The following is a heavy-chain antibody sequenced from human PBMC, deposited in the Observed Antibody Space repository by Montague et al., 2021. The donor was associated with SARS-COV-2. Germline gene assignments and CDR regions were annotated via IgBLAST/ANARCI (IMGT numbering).Heavy chain of an antibody. V-gene: IGHV4-61*02. CDR2: IYTSGST. J-gene: IGHJ6*02. CDR3: ASGGWGGTDCSSTSCKPYYYYYGMDV. D-gene: IGHD2-2*01. CDR1: GGSISSGSYY. Sequence: TLSLTCTVSGGSISSGSYYWSWIRQPAGKGLEWIGRIYTSGSTNYNPSLKSRVTISVDTSKNQFSLKLSSVTAADTAVYYCASGGWGGTDCSSTSCKPYYYYYGMDVWGQGTTVTVSS.